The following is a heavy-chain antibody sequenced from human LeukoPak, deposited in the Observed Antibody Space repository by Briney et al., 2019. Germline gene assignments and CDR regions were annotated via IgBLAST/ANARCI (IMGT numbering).Heavy chain of an antibody. D-gene: IGHD6-13*01. CDR2: ISSSSSYI. CDR3: ARDEGRSSSWEPDAFDI. CDR1: GFTFSSYS. J-gene: IGHJ3*02. V-gene: IGHV3-21*01. Sequence: GSLRLSCAASGFTFSSYSMNWVRQAPGKGLEWVSSISSSSSYIYYADSVKGRFTIPRDNAKNSLYLQMNSLRAEDTAVYYCARDEGRSSSWEPDAFDIWGQGTMVTVSS.